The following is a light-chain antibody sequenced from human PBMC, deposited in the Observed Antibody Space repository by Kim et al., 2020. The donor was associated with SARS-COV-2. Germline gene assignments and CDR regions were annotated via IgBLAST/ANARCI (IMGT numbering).Light chain of an antibody. Sequence: ASVRERGTINWRASQAIGSWLAWYQQKPRRAPKLLIYAASSLQSGVPSRFSGSGCGTTFTLTVTSLQPEDVATFYYQKTNNFPLTFGGGTKVDIK. J-gene: IGKJ4*01. CDR2: AAS. V-gene: IGKV1D-12*01. CDR1: QAIGSW. CDR3: QKTNNFPLT.